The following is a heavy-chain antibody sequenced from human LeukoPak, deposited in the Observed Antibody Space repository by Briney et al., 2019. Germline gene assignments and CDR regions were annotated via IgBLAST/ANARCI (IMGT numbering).Heavy chain of an antibody. CDR3: ARLERYSGRVFDY. CDR2: IYYSGST. D-gene: IGHD1-26*01. CDR1: GGSISSSSYY. Sequence: SETLSLTCTVSGGSISSSSYYWGWIRQPPGKGLEWIGSIYYSGSTYYNPSLKSRVTISVDTSKNQFSLKLSSVTAADTAVYYCARLERYSGRVFDYWGQGTLVTVYS. V-gene: IGHV4-39*07. J-gene: IGHJ4*02.